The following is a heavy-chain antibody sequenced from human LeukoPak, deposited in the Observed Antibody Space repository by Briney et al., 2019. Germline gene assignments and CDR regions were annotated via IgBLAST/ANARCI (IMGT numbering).Heavy chain of an antibody. V-gene: IGHV4-4*07. CDR3: ARVSNYYDSSGHYYMFDY. Sequence: SETLSLTCTVSDGSISNYYWSWIRQPAGKALEWIGRIYTSGSTNYNPSLKSRVTISVDKSKNQFSLRLSSVTAADTAVYYCARVSNYYDSSGHYYMFDYWGQGTLVTVSS. J-gene: IGHJ4*02. CDR2: IYTSGST. D-gene: IGHD3-22*01. CDR1: DGSISNYY.